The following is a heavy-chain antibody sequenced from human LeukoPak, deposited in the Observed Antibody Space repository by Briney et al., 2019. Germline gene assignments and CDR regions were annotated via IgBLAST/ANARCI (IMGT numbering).Heavy chain of an antibody. CDR3: ARQGGATLGY. J-gene: IGHJ4*02. D-gene: IGHD1-26*01. CDR1: GYSFTSYW. V-gene: IGHV5-10-1*01. CDR2: IDPSDSYT. Sequence: GESLKISCKGSGYSFTSYWISWVRQMPGKGLEWMGRIDPSDSYTNYSPSFEGHVTISADRSTNTAYLQWSSLKASDTAMYYCARQGGATLGYWGQGTLVTVSS.